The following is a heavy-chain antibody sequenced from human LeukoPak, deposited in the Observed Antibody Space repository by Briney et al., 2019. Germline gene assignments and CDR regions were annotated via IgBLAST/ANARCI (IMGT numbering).Heavy chain of an antibody. CDR1: GGSISSGSYY. V-gene: IGHV4-61*02. CDR2: IYTSGST. Sequence: PSQTLSLTCTVSGGSISSGSYYWSWIRQPAGKGLEWIGRIYTSGSTNYNPSLKSRVTISVDTSKNQFSLKLSSVTAADTAVYYCARLRRSYLALDYWGQGTLVTVSS. CDR3: ARLRRSYLALDY. J-gene: IGHJ4*02. D-gene: IGHD1-26*01.